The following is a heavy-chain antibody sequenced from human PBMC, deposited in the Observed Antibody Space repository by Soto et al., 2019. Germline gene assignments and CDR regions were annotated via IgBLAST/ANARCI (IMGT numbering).Heavy chain of an antibody. Sequence: SVKVSCKASGGTFSSYAISWVRQAPGQGLEWMGGIIPIFGTANYAQKFQGRVTITADESTSTAYMELSSLRSEDTAVYYCARVRSNYEIYYYYYYSMDVWGQGTTVTVSS. CDR2: IIPIFGTA. CDR3: ARVRSNYEIYYYYYYSMDV. D-gene: IGHD4-4*01. J-gene: IGHJ6*02. V-gene: IGHV1-69*01. CDR1: GGTFSSYA.